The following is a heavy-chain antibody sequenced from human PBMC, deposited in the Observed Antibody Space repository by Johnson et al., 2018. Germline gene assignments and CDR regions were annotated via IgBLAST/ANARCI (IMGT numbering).Heavy chain of an antibody. D-gene: IGHD3-3*02. J-gene: IGHJ3*01. Sequence: EVQLLETGGGLVKPGKSLRLSCAGSGFTFSIYGMNWVRQAPGKGLEWVSSISSSSSYIYYADSVRGRFTISRDNAKNSLYLQMNALRVEDTAVDYWAGDLKLASPGSCDVWGQGTVGTVSS. CDR1: GFTFSIYG. CDR2: ISSSSSYI. CDR3: AGDLKLASPGSCDV. V-gene: IGHV3-21*01.